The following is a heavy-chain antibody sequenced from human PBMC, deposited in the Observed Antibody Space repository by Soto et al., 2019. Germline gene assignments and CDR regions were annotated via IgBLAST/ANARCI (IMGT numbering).Heavy chain of an antibody. CDR3: ARVCVGSTNCLDDY. CDR1: GYTFPSYG. Sequence: QVQLVQSGAEVMKPGASVKVYCKASGYTFPSYGITWVRQAPGQGLEWMGWISAYNGNTNFAQKFQDRVTMTTETTTSTAYMELRSLRSIDTALYYCARVCVGSTNCLDDYWVQGTLLTVS. J-gene: IGHJ4*02. D-gene: IGHD1-26*01. CDR2: ISAYNGNT. V-gene: IGHV1-18*04.